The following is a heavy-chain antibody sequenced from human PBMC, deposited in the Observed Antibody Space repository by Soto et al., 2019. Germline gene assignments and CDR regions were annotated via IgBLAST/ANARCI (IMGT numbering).Heavy chain of an antibody. J-gene: IGHJ6*02. CDR2: INPSGGST. V-gene: IGHV1-46*01. D-gene: IGHD3-22*01. Sequence: ASVKVSCKASGYTFTSYYMHWVRQAPGQGLEWMGIINPSGGSTSYAQKFQGRVTMTRDTSTSTVYMELSSLRSEDTAVYYCAQTYYYDSSGYYYPSSRNYYGMDVWGQGTSVTVSS. CDR3: AQTYYYDSSGYYYPSSRNYYGMDV. CDR1: GYTFTSYY.